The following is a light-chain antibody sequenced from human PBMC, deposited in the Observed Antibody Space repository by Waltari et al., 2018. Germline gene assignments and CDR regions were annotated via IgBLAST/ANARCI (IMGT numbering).Light chain of an antibody. V-gene: IGLV3-19*01. J-gene: IGLJ3*02. CDR2: GKN. CDR3: NSRDRSGYHLM. CDR1: NLRSYF. Sequence: SSELTQDPAVSVALGQTVRITCQGDNLRSYFVNWYQQKPGQAPVLVMYGKNNRPSGIPERFSGSTSGNTASLTVTAAQAEDEAVYYCNSRDRSGYHLMFGGGTRLTVL.